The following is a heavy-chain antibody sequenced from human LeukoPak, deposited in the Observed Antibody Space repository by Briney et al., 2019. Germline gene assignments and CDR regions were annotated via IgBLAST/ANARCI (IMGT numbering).Heavy chain of an antibody. D-gene: IGHD5-24*01. V-gene: IGHV1-24*01. J-gene: IGHJ4*02. CDR3: APRNVYKGYFDN. CDR2: FDPEDGER. Sequence: ASVEVSCKVSGYTFTGLAMHRVRQAPGKGLEWMGSFDPEDGERIYAQKLQGRLIMTEDTSTDTAYLELSSLRSDDTAVYYCAPRNVYKGYFDNWGQGTLVTVSS. CDR1: GYTFTGLA.